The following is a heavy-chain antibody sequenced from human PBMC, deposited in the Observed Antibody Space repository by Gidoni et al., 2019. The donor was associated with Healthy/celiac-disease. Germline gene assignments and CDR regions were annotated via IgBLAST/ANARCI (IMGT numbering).Heavy chain of an antibody. V-gene: IGHV1-69*01. D-gene: IGHD3-3*01. CDR2: IIPIYGTA. CDR1: GGTFSSYA. Sequence: QVQLVQSGAEVKKPGSSVKVACKAPGGTFSSYAISWVRQAPGQGLEWMGGIIPIYGTANYAQKFQGRVTITADESTSTAYMELGSLRSEDTAVYYCARDRVGVVAFDYWGQGTLVTVSS. CDR3: ARDRVGVVAFDY. J-gene: IGHJ4*02.